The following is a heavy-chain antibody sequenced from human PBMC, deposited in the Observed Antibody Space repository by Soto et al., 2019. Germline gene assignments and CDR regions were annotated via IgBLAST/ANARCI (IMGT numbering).Heavy chain of an antibody. J-gene: IGHJ6*02. D-gene: IGHD5-12*01. Sequence: EVQLVESGGGLVKPGGSLRLSCAASGFTFSSYSMNWVRQAPGKGLEWVSSISSSSSYIYYADSVKGRFTISRDNAKNSLYRQRNGLRAEYTAVYYCARPGYSGYDYYGMDVWGQGTTVTVSS. V-gene: IGHV3-21*01. CDR3: ARPGYSGYDYYGMDV. CDR1: GFTFSSYS. CDR2: ISSSSSYI.